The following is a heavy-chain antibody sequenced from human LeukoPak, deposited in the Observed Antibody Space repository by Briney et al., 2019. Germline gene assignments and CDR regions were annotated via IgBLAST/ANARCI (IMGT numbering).Heavy chain of an antibody. J-gene: IGHJ4*02. D-gene: IGHD3-22*01. CDR1: GLTFSSYA. V-gene: IGHV3-23*01. CDR3: AKDVANYYDSSGYYFPPDY. Sequence: GGSLRLSCAASGLTFSSYAMSWVRQAPGKGLEWVSAISGSGGSTYYADSVKGRFTISRDNSKNTLYLQMNSLRAEDTAVYYCAKDVANYYDSSGYYFPPDYWGQGTLVTVSS. CDR2: ISGSGGST.